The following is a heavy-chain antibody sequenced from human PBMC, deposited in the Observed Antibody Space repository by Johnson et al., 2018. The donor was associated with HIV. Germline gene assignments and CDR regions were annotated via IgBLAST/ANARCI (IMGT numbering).Heavy chain of an antibody. CDR1: GFTFNTYG. J-gene: IGHJ3*02. V-gene: IGHV3-30*02. CDR2: IRYDGGTK. Sequence: HVQLVESGGGVVHPGGSLRLSCAASGFTFNTYGMHWVRQAPGKGLEWVAFIRYDGGTKYYADSLKGRFTISRDNSKNTLYLQMNILRAEDTAVYFCAKEAYYVEAFDIWGQGTTVIVSS. CDR3: AKEAYYVEAFDI. D-gene: IGHD3-16*01.